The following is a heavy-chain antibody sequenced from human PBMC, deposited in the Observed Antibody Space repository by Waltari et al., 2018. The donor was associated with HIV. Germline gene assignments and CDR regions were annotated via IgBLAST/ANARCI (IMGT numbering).Heavy chain of an antibody. J-gene: IGHJ3*01. CDR3: AKDHGGYWRRDDIYFDV. CDR1: SNARAASA. V-gene: IGHV3-9*01. CDR2: SSYNGGSA. Sequence: RLQDAALGLVGPDGLVGLAGAVSSNARAASALRCTRQRPGKGLEWVSASSYNGGSAAYADSVRGRFTVSRDNSKNAVYLQMDSLRPEDTAFYFCAKDHGGYWRRDDIYFDVWGRGTKVTVSS. D-gene: IGHD3-22*01.